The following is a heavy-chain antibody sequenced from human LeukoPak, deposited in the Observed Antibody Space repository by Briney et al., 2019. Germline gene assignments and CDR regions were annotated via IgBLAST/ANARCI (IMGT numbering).Heavy chain of an antibody. D-gene: IGHD1-26*01. CDR1: GGSFSGYY. V-gene: IGHV4-34*01. Sequence: SETLSLTCAVYGGSFSGYYWSWIRQPPGKGLEWIGEINHSGSTNYNPSLKSRVTISVDTSKNQFSLKLSSVTAADTAAYYCARGPSWDKFDYWGQGTLVTVSS. CDR2: INHSGST. J-gene: IGHJ4*02. CDR3: ARGPSWDKFDY.